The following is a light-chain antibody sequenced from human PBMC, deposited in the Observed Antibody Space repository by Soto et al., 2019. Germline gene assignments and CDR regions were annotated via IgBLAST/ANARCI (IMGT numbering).Light chain of an antibody. CDR3: QQYNSYWT. Sequence: DIQMTQSPSTPSASVGDRVTITCRASQSISSWLAWYPHKPWKSPKLLIYKASILEGGLPLTFSGSGSGTEFTLTISSLQPYGFATYYCQQYNSYWTFGQGTKVDIK. CDR2: KAS. CDR1: QSISSW. J-gene: IGKJ1*01. V-gene: IGKV1-5*03.